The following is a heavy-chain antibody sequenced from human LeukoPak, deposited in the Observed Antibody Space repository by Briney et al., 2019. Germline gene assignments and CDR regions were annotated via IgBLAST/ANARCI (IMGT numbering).Heavy chain of an antibody. CDR3: AREGGFYRPLDY. J-gene: IGHJ4*02. CDR1: GGSVTSTNW. CDR2: VHLDGRT. D-gene: IGHD3-3*01. V-gene: IGHV4-4*02. Sequence: SETLSLTCSVSGGSVTSTNWWTWVRQPPGKGLEWIGEVHLDGRTNYNPSLKRRLTMSVDLSENHISLKLTSVTAADTAVYYCAREGGFYRPLDYSGQGTLVTVSS.